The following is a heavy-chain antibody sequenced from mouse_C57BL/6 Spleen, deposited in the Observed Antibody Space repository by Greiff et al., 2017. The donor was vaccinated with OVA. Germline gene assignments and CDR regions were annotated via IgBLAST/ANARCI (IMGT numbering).Heavy chain of an antibody. Sequence: VQLQQPGAELVMPGASVKLSCKASGYTFTSYWMHWVKQRPGQGLEWIGEIDPSDSYTNYNQKFKGKSTLTVDKSSSTAYMQLSSLTSDDSAVYYCARTYSNYEDYFDYWGQGTTLTVSS. D-gene: IGHD2-5*01. CDR3: ARTYSNYEDYFDY. CDR2: IDPSDSYT. CDR1: GYTFTSYW. J-gene: IGHJ2*01. V-gene: IGHV1-69*01.